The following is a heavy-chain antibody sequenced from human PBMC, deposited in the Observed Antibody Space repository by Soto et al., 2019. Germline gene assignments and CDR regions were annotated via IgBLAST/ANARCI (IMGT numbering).Heavy chain of an antibody. CDR1: GFGFDEYG. V-gene: IGHV3-20*04. Sequence: EVYLVESGGGVVRPGGSLRLSCAASGFGFDEYGMSWVRQGPGKGLERVSGINRHGDSTGYADSVKGRFTISRDNAKNSLYLEMNGLRAEDTAFYYCARDHRWGYEYGDYGGSWGQGTLVNVSS. CDR2: INRHGDST. J-gene: IGHJ5*02. CDR3: ARDHRWGYEYGDYGGS. D-gene: IGHD4-17*01.